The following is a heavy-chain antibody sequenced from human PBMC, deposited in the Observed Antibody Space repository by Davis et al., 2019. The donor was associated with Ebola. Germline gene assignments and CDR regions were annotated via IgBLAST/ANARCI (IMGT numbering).Heavy chain of an antibody. V-gene: IGHV1-18*01. CDR3: ARETGYYGSDYFDY. Sequence: AASVKVSCKASGYTFTSYGISWVRQAPGQGLEWMGWISAYNGNTNYAQKLQGRVTMTTDTSTSTAYMELRSLRSDDTAVYYCARETGYYGSDYFDYWGQGTLVTVSS. CDR1: GYTFTSYG. CDR2: ISAYNGNT. J-gene: IGHJ4*02. D-gene: IGHD1-26*01.